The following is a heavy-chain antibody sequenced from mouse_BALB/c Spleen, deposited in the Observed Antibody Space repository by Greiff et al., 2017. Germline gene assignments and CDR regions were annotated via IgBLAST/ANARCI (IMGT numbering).Heavy chain of an antibody. CDR2: IYPGDGDT. CDR3: ARSGYGNYDWFAY. V-gene: IGHV1-87*01. J-gene: IGHJ3*01. D-gene: IGHD2-1*01. CDR1: GYTFTSYW. Sequence: QVQLKESGAELARPGASVKLSCKASGYTFTSYWMQWVKQRPGQGLEWIGAIYPGDGDTRYTQKFKGKATLTADKSSSTAYMQLSSLASEDSAVYYCARSGYGNYDWFAYWGQGTLVTVSA.